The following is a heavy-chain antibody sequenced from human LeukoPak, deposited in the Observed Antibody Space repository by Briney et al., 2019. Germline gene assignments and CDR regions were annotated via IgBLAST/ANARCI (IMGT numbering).Heavy chain of an antibody. CDR1: GFTFSSYE. D-gene: IGHD6-19*01. Sequence: GGSLRPSCAASGFTFSSYEMNWVRQAPGKGLEWVAVITYDGSNKYYTDSVKGRFTISRDNSKSTLYLQMNSLRAEDTAVYYCAKVRWDNSGWYYLDYWGQGTLVTVSS. CDR3: AKVRWDNSGWYYLDY. J-gene: IGHJ4*02. V-gene: IGHV3-30*18. CDR2: ITYDGSNK.